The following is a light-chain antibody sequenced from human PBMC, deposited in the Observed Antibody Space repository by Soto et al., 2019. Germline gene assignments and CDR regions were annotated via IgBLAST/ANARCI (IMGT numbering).Light chain of an antibody. CDR2: GAS. CDR3: QEHNNWHPWK. V-gene: IGKV3-15*01. Sequence: EIVMTQSPATLSVSQGVRATISCRASQSVSSNLAWYQQKPGQTPMLLIYGASTRATAIPARFSGSGSGRELPLIISTLQSEDFAVYSCQEHNNWHPWKFGSGTTVEIK. CDR1: QSVSSN. J-gene: IGKJ1*01.